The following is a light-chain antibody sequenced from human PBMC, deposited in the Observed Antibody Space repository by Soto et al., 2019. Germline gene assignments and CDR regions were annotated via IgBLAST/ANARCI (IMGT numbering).Light chain of an antibody. CDR1: QSVSSY. CDR3: QQRSNWPPT. V-gene: IGKV3-11*01. Sequence: EIVLTQSPATLSLPPGERATLSCGASQSVSSYLAWYQQKPGQAPRLLIYDASNRATGIPARFSGSGSGTDFTLTISSLEPEDFAVYYCQQRSNWPPTFGQGTRLDIK. CDR2: DAS. J-gene: IGKJ5*01.